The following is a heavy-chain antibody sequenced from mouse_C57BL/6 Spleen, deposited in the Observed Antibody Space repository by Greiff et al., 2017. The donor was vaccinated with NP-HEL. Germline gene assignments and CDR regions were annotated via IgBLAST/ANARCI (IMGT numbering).Heavy chain of an antibody. D-gene: IGHD1-1*01. CDR3: AREDYYGSSYWVTGTDY. V-gene: IGHV1-50*01. Sequence: QVQLQQPGAELVKPGASVKLSCKASGYTFTSYWMQWVKQRPGQGLEWIGEIDPSDSYTNYNQKFKGKATLTVDTSSSPAYMQLSSLTSEDSAVYYCAREDYYGSSYWVTGTDYWGQGPTLTVSS. J-gene: IGHJ2*01. CDR1: GYTFTSYW. CDR2: IDPSDSYT.